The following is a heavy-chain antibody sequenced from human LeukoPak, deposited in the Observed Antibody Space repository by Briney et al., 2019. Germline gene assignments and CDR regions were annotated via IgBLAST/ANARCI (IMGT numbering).Heavy chain of an antibody. D-gene: IGHD1-20*01. V-gene: IGHV2-70*11. CDR3: ARIRITGTTAID. Sequence: SGPTLVNPTQTLTLTCTFSGFSLSTSGLCVSWIRQPPGKALEWLARIDWDDDKYYSTSLKTRLTISKDTSKNQVVLTMTNMGPVDTATYYCARIRITGTTAIDWGQGTLVTVSS. J-gene: IGHJ4*02. CDR2: IDWDDDK. CDR1: GFSLSTSGLC.